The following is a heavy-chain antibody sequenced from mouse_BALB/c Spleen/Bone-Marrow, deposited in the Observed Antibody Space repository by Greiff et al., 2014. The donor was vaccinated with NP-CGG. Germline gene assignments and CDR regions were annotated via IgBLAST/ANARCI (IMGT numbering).Heavy chain of an antibody. D-gene: IGHD2-1*01. CDR3: ARGNPLYAIDY. CDR2: INPSTGYT. Sequence: VHLVESGAELAKPGASVKMSCKASGYTFTSYWMHWVKQRPGQGLEWIGYINPSTGYTDYNQKFNDKATLTADKSSSTAYMQLSSLTSKDSAVYYCARGNPLYAIDYWGQGTSVTVSS. CDR1: GYTFTSYW. J-gene: IGHJ4*01. V-gene: IGHV1-7*01.